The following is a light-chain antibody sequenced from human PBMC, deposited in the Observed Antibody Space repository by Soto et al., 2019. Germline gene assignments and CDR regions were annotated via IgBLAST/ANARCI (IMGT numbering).Light chain of an antibody. Sequence: DIQMTQSPSFVSASVGDRVTITCRASQGISNWLAWYQQKPGKAPKLLIYATSNLQGGVPSRFSGSGSGTEFTLTISSLQPEDFATYYCLQYNSYPFTFGQGTRLEIK. V-gene: IGKV1-12*01. CDR1: QGISNW. CDR3: LQYNSYPFT. J-gene: IGKJ5*01. CDR2: ATS.